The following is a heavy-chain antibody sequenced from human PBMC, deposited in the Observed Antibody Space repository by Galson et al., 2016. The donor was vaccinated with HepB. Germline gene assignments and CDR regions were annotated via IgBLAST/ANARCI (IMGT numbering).Heavy chain of an antibody. Sequence: SLRLSCAASGFTFSSYSMNWVRQAPGKGLEWVSYISSSSSTIYYADSVKGRFTISRDNAKNSLYLQMNSLRAEDTAVYYCAREGAIFGVVTNWFDPWGQGTLATVSS. CDR1: GFTFSSYS. D-gene: IGHD3-3*01. CDR2: ISSSSSTI. V-gene: IGHV3-48*01. J-gene: IGHJ5*02. CDR3: AREGAIFGVVTNWFDP.